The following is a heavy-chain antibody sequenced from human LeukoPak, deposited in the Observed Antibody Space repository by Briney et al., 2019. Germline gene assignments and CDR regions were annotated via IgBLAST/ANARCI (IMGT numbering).Heavy chain of an antibody. V-gene: IGHV3-23*05. CDR1: GFTFSAYA. D-gene: IGHD1-26*01. CDR2: IGSDNKP. J-gene: IGHJ4*02. CDR3: AKGGPVSGNYYFFDY. Sequence: PGGSLRLSCEASGFTFSAYAMTCVRQAPGKGLEWVSSIGSDNKPHYSESVKGRFAISRDNSKNTLYLQMNSLRAEDTAVYYCAKGGPVSGNYYFFDYWGQGTLVTVSS.